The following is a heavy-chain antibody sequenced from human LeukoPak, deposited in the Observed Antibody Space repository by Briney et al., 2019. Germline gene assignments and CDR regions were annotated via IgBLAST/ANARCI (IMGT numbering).Heavy chain of an antibody. D-gene: IGHD1-14*01. CDR3: ARSNQADDY. Sequence: GGSLRLSCAASGFTFSSYWMSWVRQAPGKGLGWVANIKQDGSEKYYVDSVKGRFTISRDNAKNTLYLQMDSLRAEDTGVYYCARSNQADDYWGQGTLVTVSS. J-gene: IGHJ4*02. CDR1: GFTFSSYW. CDR2: IKQDGSEK. V-gene: IGHV3-7*01.